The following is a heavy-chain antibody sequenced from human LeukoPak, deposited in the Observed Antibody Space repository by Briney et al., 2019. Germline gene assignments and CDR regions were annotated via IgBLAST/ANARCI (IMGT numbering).Heavy chain of an antibody. CDR3: ARQPVRIYSLGFDP. V-gene: IGHV4-39*01. CDR1: GGSISSSSYY. CDR2: IYYSGST. Sequence: SETLSLTCTVSGGSISSSSYYWGWIRQPPGTGLEWIGSIYYSGSTYYNPSLKSRVTISVDTSKNQFSLKLSSVTAADTAVYYCARQPVRIYSLGFDPWGQGTLVTVSS. D-gene: IGHD2-21*01. J-gene: IGHJ5*02.